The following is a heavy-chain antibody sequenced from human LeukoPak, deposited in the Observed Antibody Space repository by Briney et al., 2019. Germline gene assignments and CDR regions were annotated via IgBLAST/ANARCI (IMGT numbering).Heavy chain of an antibody. V-gene: IGHV4-39*07. Sequence: SETLSLTCTVSGDSISGSNYHWGWIRQPPGKGLEWLGTVHHTGGAFYNPSLRGRTTVSVDTSKNEFSLKLTSVTAADTAVYYCAREPDAWGQGILVIVSS. J-gene: IGHJ5*02. CDR1: GDSISGSNYH. CDR2: VHHTGGA. CDR3: AREPDA.